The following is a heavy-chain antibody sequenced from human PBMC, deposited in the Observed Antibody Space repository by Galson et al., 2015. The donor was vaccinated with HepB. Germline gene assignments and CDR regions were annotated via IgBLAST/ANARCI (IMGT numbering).Heavy chain of an antibody. CDR3: ARDYSSGWFVGRAYYYYGMDV. Sequence: SVKVSCKASGYTFTSYGISWVRQAPGQGLEWMGWISAYNGNTNYAQKLQGRVTMTTDTSTSTAYMELRSLRSDDTAVYYCARDYSSGWFVGRAYYYYGMDVWGQGTTVTVSS. J-gene: IGHJ6*02. D-gene: IGHD6-19*01. CDR2: ISAYNGNT. CDR1: GYTFTSYG. V-gene: IGHV1-18*04.